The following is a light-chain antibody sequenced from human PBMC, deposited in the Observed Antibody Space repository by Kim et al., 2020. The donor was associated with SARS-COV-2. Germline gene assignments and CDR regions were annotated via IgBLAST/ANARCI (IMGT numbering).Light chain of an antibody. V-gene: IGKV1-9*01. J-gene: IGKJ2*01. Sequence: ASVGDRVTITFRASQGISSYLAWYQQKPGKAPKLLIYAASTLQSGVPSRFSGSGSGTDFTLTISSLQPEDFATYYCQQLNSYLEYTFGQGTKLEI. CDR3: QQLNSYLEYT. CDR1: QGISSY. CDR2: AAS.